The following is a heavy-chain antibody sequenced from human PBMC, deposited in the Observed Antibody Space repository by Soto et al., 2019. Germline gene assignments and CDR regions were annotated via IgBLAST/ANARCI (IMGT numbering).Heavy chain of an antibody. CDR3: ARDPRWLHPPFDY. D-gene: IGHD5-12*01. J-gene: IGHJ4*02. CDR2: INPSGGST. Sequence: GASVQVSCKASGYTFPIYYMRWGRKAPGQGLEWMGIINPSGGSTSYAQKFQGRVTMTRDTSTSTVYMELSSLRSEDTAVYYCARDPRWLHPPFDYWGQGTLVTVSS. V-gene: IGHV1-46*01. CDR1: GYTFPIYY.